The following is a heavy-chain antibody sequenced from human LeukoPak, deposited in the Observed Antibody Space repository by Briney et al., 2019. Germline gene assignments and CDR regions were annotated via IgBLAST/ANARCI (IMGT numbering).Heavy chain of an antibody. CDR1: GGSFSGYY. V-gene: IGHV4-34*01. CDR2: INHSGST. J-gene: IGHJ4*02. D-gene: IGHD6-19*01. CDR3: ARGEYSSGWYGRLYYFDY. Sequence: SETLSLTCAVYGGSFSGYYWSWIRQPPGKGLAWIGEINHSGSTNYNPSLKSRVTISVDTSKNQYSLKLSSVTAADTAVYYCARGEYSSGWYGRLYYFDYWGQGTLVTVSS.